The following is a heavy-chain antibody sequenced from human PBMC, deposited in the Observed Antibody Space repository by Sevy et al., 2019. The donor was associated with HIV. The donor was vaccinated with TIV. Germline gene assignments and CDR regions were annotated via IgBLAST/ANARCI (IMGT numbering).Heavy chain of an antibody. Sequence: GESLKISCAASGFTFSSYSMNWVRQAPGKGLEWVSSISSSSSYIYYADSVKGRFTISRDNAKNSLYLQMNSLRAEDTAVYYCARDQSLTTVTMYYYGMDVWGQGTTVTVSS. CDR1: GFTFSSYS. J-gene: IGHJ6*02. V-gene: IGHV3-21*01. D-gene: IGHD4-17*01. CDR2: ISSSSSYI. CDR3: ARDQSLTTVTMYYYGMDV.